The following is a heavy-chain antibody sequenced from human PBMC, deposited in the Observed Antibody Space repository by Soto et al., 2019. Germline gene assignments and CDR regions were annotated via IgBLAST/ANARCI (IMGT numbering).Heavy chain of an antibody. J-gene: IGHJ4*02. V-gene: IGHV1-18*04. CDR3: ARDSGAKLSSS. CDR1: GYTFAHYG. CDR2: ISGNNGAT. Sequence: QVQLMQSGAEVKKPGASVKVSCKASGYTFAHYGISWVRQAPGQGLEWMGWISGNNGATNYAPKMQGRVTMTIDTSTDTAYMDLRSLTSDDTAVYFCARDSGAKLSSSWGQGTLVTVSS. D-gene: IGHD6-13*01.